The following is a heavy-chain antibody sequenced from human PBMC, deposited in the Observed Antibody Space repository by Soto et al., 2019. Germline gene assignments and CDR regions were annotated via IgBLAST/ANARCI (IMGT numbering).Heavy chain of an antibody. CDR2: ISAAGDP. Sequence: EVQLVESGGGLVQPGGSLRLSCEASGFTFRNYDMHWVRQGTGKGLEWVSGISAAGDPDYADSVEGRFTISRENAQNSFFLQMNSLRVGDTAVYYCVSTDRDFYGLDVWGQGTTVIVSS. D-gene: IGHD6-13*01. CDR3: VSTDRDFYGLDV. CDR1: GFTFRNYD. V-gene: IGHV3-13*05. J-gene: IGHJ6*02.